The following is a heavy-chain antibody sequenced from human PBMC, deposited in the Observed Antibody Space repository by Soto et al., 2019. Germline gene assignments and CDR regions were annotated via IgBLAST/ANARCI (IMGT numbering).Heavy chain of an antibody. CDR1: GFSFRDYD. J-gene: IGHJ6*02. CDR3: ARAYLGRLPRRADYYYAMDV. D-gene: IGHD1-26*01. Sequence: EVQLVESGGGSVQPGESLRLSCAASGFSFRDYDMHWVRQRKGKGLEWVSALGAARDPYYVGSVKGRFSVSRDNAQNSLFLQMNNPRVDDTAVYLCARAYLGRLPRRADYYYAMDVWGRGTTVTVSS. CDR2: LGAARDP. V-gene: IGHV3-13*05.